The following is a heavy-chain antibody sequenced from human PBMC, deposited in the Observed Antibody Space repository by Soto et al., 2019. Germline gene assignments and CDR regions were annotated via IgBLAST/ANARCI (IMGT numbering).Heavy chain of an antibody. Sequence: PGGSLRPSCTASGFTFGDYAMSWVRQAPGKGLEWVGFIRSKAYGGTTEYAASVKGRFTISRDDSKSIAYLQMNSLKTEDTAVYYCTRDYDFWSGYYMPPERMDVWGQGTTVTVSS. CDR2: IRSKAYGGTT. CDR1: GFTFGDYA. J-gene: IGHJ6*02. CDR3: TRDYDFWSGYYMPPERMDV. D-gene: IGHD3-3*01. V-gene: IGHV3-49*04.